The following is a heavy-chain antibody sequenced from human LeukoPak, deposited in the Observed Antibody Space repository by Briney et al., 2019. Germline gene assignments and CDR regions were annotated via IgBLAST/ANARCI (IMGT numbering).Heavy chain of an antibody. Sequence: ASVEVSCKASGYTFTSYGISWVRQAPGQGLEGMGWISAYNGNTNYAQTFQGRVTITTDESTSTAYMELSSLRSEDTAVYYCARGGTGYSYGFDYWGQGTLVTVSS. CDR1: GYTFTSYG. CDR2: ISAYNGNT. J-gene: IGHJ4*02. D-gene: IGHD5-18*01. CDR3: ARGGTGYSYGFDY. V-gene: IGHV1-18*01.